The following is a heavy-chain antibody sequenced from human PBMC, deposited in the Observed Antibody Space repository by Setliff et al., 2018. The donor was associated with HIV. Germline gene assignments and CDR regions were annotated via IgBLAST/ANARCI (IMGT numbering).Heavy chain of an antibody. Sequence: SETLSLTCTVSGGSISSFYWTWIRQPPGKGLEWIGYIYYSGSTNYNPSLKSRLTISVDTSKNQVSLKLSSVTAADTAVYYCARDNSYYYGSGSHYWYGMDVWGQGTTVTVSS. J-gene: IGHJ6*01. CDR1: GGSISSFY. D-gene: IGHD3-10*01. V-gene: IGHV4-59*01. CDR3: ARDNSYYYGSGSHYWYGMDV. CDR2: IYYSGST.